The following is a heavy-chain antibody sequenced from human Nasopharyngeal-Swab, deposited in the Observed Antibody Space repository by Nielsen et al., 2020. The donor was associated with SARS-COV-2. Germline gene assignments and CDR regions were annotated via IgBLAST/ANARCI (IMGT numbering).Heavy chain of an antibody. CDR3: VRVTVTNYYYYMDV. V-gene: IGHV4-34*01. J-gene: IGHJ6*03. D-gene: IGHD4-11*01. CDR1: GGSFGGYY. Sequence: SETLSLTCAVYGGSFGGYYWSWIRQPPGKGLEWIGEINHSGSTNYNPSLKSRVTISVDTSKNQFSLKLSSVTAADTAVYYCVRVTVTNYYYYMDVWGKGTTVTVSS. CDR2: INHSGST.